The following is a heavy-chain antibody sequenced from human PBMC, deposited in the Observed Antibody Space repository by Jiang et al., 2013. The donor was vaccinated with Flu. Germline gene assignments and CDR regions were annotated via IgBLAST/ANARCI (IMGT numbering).Heavy chain of an antibody. Sequence: SGAEVNKPGSSVRVSCKASGGTFSNYPISWVRQTPGQGLEWMGRIIPFHFIINVAQKFRDRVTITADKLTNIAYMELSSLRSEDTAIYYCAREIAELPTSDIDYYFFGMDVWGKGTPVTVSS. CDR2: IIPFHFII. D-gene: IGHD5-24*01. V-gene: IGHV1-69*04. J-gene: IGHJ6*04. CDR3: AREIAELPTSDIDYYFFGMDV. CDR1: GGTFSNYP.